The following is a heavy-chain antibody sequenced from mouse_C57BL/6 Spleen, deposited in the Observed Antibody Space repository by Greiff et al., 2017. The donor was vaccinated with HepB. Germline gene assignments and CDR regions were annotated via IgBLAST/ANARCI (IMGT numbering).Heavy chain of an antibody. CDR1: GYTFTGYW. CDR2: ILPGSGST. CDR3: ARFVIYYYGSSLFDY. J-gene: IGHJ2*01. V-gene: IGHV1-9*01. D-gene: IGHD1-1*01. Sequence: VQLQQSGAELLKPGASVKLSCKATGYTFTGYWIEWVKQRPGHGLEWIGEILPGSGSTNYNEKFKGKATFTADTSSNTAYMQLSSLTTEDSAIYYCARFVIYYYGSSLFDYWGQGTTLTVSS.